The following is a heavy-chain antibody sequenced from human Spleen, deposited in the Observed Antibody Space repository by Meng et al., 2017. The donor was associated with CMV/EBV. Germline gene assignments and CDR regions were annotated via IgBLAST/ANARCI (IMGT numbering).Heavy chain of an antibody. Sequence: GGSLRLSCAASGFTFSSYGMHWVRQAPGKGLEWVAFIRYDGSNKYYADSVKGRFTISRDNSKNTLYLQMNSLRAEDTAVYYCAGGSRAPYYFDSWGQGTLVTVSS. CDR1: GFTFSSYG. V-gene: IGHV3-30*02. CDR3: AGGSRAPYYFDS. D-gene: IGHD3-16*01. J-gene: IGHJ4*02. CDR2: IRYDGSNK.